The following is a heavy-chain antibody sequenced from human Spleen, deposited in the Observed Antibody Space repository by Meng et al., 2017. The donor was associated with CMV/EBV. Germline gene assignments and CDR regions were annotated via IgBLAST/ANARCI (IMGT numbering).Heavy chain of an antibody. Sequence: VELVESGGGVVQPGGSLRLSCAASGFTFSSYGMHWVCQAPGKGLEWVSVIYSGGSTYYADSVKGRFTISRDNSKNTLYLQMNSLRAEDTAVYYCARSPVGLYFQHWGQGTLVTVSS. J-gene: IGHJ1*01. CDR3: ARSPVGLYFQH. CDR1: GFTFSSYG. CDR2: IYSGGST. V-gene: IGHV3-NL1*01. D-gene: IGHD3-10*01.